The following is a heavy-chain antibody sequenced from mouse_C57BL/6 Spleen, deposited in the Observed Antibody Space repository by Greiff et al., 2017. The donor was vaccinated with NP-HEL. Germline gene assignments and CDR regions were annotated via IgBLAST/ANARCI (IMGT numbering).Heavy chain of an antibody. CDR2: ISSGSSTI. J-gene: IGHJ3*01. CDR3: ARDVIAAWFAY. Sequence: EVKLVESGGGLVKPGGSLKLSCAASGFTFSDYGMHWVRQAPEKGLEWVAYISSGSSTIYYADTVKGRFTISRDKAKNTLFLQMTSLRSEDTAMYYCARDVIAAWFAYWGQGTLVTVSA. V-gene: IGHV5-17*01. D-gene: IGHD2-4*01. CDR1: GFTFSDYG.